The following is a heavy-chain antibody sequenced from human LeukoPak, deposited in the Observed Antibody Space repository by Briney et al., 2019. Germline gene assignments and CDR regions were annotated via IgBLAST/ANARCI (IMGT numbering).Heavy chain of an antibody. D-gene: IGHD3-16*01. J-gene: IGHJ3*02. CDR2: INPNSGGT. Sequence: HGASVKVSCKASGYTFTGYYMHWVRQAPGQGLEWMGWINPNSGGTIYAQKFQGRVTMTRDTSISTAYMELSRLRSDDTAVYYCARGLGGPPPAFDIWGQGTMVTVSS. CDR3: ARGLGGPPPAFDI. V-gene: IGHV1-2*02. CDR1: GYTFTGYY.